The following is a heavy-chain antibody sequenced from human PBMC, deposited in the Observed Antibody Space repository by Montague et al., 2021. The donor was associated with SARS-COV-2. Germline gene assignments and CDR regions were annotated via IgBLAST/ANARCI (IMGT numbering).Heavy chain of an antibody. J-gene: IGHJ4*02. CDR1: GGSISSVY. Sequence: SETLSLTCTSSGGSISSVYWSWFRQPPRHGLEWIGYISYSRSTNYNPSLTSRVTMSVDTSKNQFSLKVNSVTAADTAVYYCARHYSATLPAVYWGQGTLVTVSS. CDR2: ISYSRST. D-gene: IGHD2-15*01. V-gene: IGHV4-59*08. CDR3: ARHYSATLPAVY.